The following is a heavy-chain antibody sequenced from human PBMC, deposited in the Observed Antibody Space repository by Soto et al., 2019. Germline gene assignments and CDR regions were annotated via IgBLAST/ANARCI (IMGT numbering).Heavy chain of an antibody. CDR3: GRESGGATATLDYYYFYMDV. CDR2: MNPNSGDT. J-gene: IGHJ6*03. V-gene: IGHV1-2*02. D-gene: IGHD1-26*01. CDR1: GYTFSDYY. Sequence: ASVKVSCKASGYTFSDYYLHWVRQAPGQGPEWMGWMNPNSGDTKYAQKFQGRVTMTRDTSVRTAFMELNWLKSDDTAVYYCGRESGGATATLDYYYFYMDVWGKGTTVTVSS.